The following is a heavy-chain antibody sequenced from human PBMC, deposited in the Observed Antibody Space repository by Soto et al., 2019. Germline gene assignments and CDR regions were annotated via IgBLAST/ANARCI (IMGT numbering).Heavy chain of an antibody. CDR1: GFTVRSKY. Sequence: WGSPRLSCSASGFTVRSKYMSWVGPVQGKVLAWVSLMYSGGSTYYADSVKGRFTISRDKSKNTLFLQMNSLRAEDTAVYYCARDNNWDAFDIWGQGTMVT. V-gene: IGHV3-53*01. J-gene: IGHJ3*02. CDR2: MYSGGST. CDR3: ARDNNWDAFDI.